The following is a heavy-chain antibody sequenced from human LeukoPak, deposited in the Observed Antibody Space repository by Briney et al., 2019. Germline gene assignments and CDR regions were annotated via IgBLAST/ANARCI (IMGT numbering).Heavy chain of an antibody. CDR1: GGSISSYY. V-gene: IGHV4-59*12. CDR3: ARSPHDFWSGYYYYYYGMDV. D-gene: IGHD3-3*01. Sequence: SETLSLTCTVSGGSISSYYWSWIRQPPGKGLEWIGYIYYSGSTNYNPSLKSRVTISVDTSKNQFSLKLSSVTAADTAVYYCARSPHDFWSGYYYYYYGMDVWGQGTTVTVSS. CDR2: IYYSGST. J-gene: IGHJ6*02.